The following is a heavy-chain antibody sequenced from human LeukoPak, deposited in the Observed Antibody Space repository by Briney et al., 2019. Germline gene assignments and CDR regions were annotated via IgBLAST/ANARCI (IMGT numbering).Heavy chain of an antibody. CDR3: ARDTSHYYDSSGSTGLYYFDY. D-gene: IGHD3-22*01. V-gene: IGHV4-31*03. J-gene: IGHJ4*02. CDR1: GGSISSGGYY. CDR2: IYYSGST. Sequence: SQTLSLTCTVSGGSISSGGYYWSWIRQHPGKGLEWIGYIYYSGSTYYNPSLKSRVTISVDTSKNQFPLKLSSVTAADTAVYYCARDTSHYYDSSGSTGLYYFDYWGQGTLVTVSS.